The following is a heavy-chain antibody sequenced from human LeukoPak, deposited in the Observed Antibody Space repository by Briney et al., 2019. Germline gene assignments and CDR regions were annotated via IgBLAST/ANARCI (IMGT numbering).Heavy chain of an antibody. J-gene: IGHJ4*02. V-gene: IGHV3-23*01. CDR2: IGSGT. Sequence: GGSLRLSCAASRFTFSSYAMSWVRQAPGKGLEWVSAIGSGTYYADSVKGRFAISRDNSKNTLYLQMNSLRAEDTAVYYCAKVLAYYFDYWGQGTLVTVSS. CDR3: AKVLAYYFDY. CDR1: RFTFSSYA.